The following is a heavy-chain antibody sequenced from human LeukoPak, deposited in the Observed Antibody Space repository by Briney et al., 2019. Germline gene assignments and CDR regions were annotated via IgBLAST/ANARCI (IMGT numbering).Heavy chain of an antibody. CDR3: AACELWDAFDI. CDR1: GGSISSYY. V-gene: IGHV4-59*01. D-gene: IGHD5-18*01. CDR2: IYYSGST. J-gene: IGHJ3*02. Sequence: PSETLSLTCTVSGGSISSYYWSWIRQPPGKGLEWIGYIYYSGSTNYNPSLKSRVTISVDTSKNQFSLKLSSVTAADTAVYYCAACELWDAFDIWGQGTMVTVSS.